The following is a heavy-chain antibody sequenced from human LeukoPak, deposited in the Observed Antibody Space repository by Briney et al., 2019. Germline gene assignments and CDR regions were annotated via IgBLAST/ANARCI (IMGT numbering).Heavy chain of an antibody. CDR3: ARSPKYSSSPPDY. CDR1: GGSISSSSYY. Sequence: SETLSLTCTVSGGSISSSSYYWGWIRQPPGKGLEWIDSIYYSGSTYYNPSLKSRVTISVDTSKNQFSLKLSSVTAADTAVYYCARSPKYSSSPPDYWGQGTLVTVSS. CDR2: IYYSGST. V-gene: IGHV4-39*01. J-gene: IGHJ4*02. D-gene: IGHD6-6*01.